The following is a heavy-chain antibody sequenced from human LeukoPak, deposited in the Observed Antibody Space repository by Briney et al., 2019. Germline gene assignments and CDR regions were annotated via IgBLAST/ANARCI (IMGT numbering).Heavy chain of an antibody. CDR2: IWYDGSNK. V-gene: IGHV3-33*01. Sequence: GGSLRLSCAASGFTFSSYGMRWVRQAPGKGLEWVAVIWYDGSNKYYADSVKGRFTISRDNSKNTLYLQMNSLRAEDTAVYYCAREFLEKGQYGDYEYFQHWGQGTLVTVSS. J-gene: IGHJ1*01. CDR1: GFTFSSYG. CDR3: AREFLEKGQYGDYEYFQH. D-gene: IGHD4-17*01.